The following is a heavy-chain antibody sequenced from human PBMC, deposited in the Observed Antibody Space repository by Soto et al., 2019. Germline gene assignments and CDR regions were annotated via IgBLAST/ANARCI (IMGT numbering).Heavy chain of an antibody. V-gene: IGHV4-39*01. Sequence: SETLSLTCFVSGGSISRTTYYWGWVRQPPRKGLEWIGSIYYSGNTYYNPSLRSRVSISVDTSKNQFSLKPRSVTAADTAVYYCAGADPGAFDIWGPGTMVTV. CDR2: IYYSGNT. CDR3: AGADPGAFDI. CDR1: GGSISRTTYY. J-gene: IGHJ3*02.